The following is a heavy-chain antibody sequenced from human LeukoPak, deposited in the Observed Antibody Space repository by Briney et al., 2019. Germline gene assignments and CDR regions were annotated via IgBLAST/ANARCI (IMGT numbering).Heavy chain of an antibody. J-gene: IGHJ3*02. V-gene: IGHV4-31*03. D-gene: IGHD3-10*01. Sequence: SETLSLTCTVSGGSISSGGYYWSWIRQHPGKGLEWIGYIYYSGSTYYNPSLKSRVTISVDTSKNQFSLKLSSVTAADTAVYYCARYDYGSGIQLDAFDIWGKGTMVTVSS. CDR1: GGSISSGGYY. CDR3: ARYDYGSGIQLDAFDI. CDR2: IYYSGST.